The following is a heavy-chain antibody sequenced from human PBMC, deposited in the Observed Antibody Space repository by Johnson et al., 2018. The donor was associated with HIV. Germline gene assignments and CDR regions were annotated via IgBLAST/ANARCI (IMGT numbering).Heavy chain of an antibody. V-gene: IGHV3-33*06. CDR3: VKGMDRGSWYAFDI. D-gene: IGHD6-13*01. Sequence: QVQLVESGGGVVQPGRSLRLSCAASGFTFNSYGMHWVRQAPGKGLEWVAVIWYDGSNKYYADSVKGRFTISRDNSKNTLYLQMNSLRAEDTAIDYCVKGMDRGSWYAFDIWGQGTMVTVSS. CDR1: GFTFNSYG. CDR2: IWYDGSNK. J-gene: IGHJ3*02.